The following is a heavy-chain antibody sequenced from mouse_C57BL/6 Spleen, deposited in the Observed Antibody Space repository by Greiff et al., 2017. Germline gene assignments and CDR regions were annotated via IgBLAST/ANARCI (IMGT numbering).Heavy chain of an antibody. CDR2: IDPEDGDT. CDR1: GFNIKDYY. D-gene: IGHD2-4*01. V-gene: IGHV14-2*01. J-gene: IGHJ1*03. Sequence: EVQLQQSGAELVKPGASVKLSCTASGFNIKDYYMHWVKQRPEQGLEWIGRIDPEDGDTKYAPKFQGKATITADTSSTTAYLQLSSLTSEDAAVYYGAAVLYDYDYFDVWGTGTTVTVSS. CDR3: AAVLYDYDYFDV.